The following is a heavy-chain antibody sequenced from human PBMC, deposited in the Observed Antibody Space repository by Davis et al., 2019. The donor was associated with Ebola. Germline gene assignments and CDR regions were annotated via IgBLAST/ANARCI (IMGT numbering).Heavy chain of an antibody. Sequence: GGSLRLSCAASGFSISSNYMNWVRQAPGKGLEWVSYISSSSSTIYYADSVKGRFTISRDNAKNSLYLQMNSLRDEDTAVYYCARGRKGSSWHFDYWGQGTLVTVSS. CDR1: GFSISSNY. V-gene: IGHV3-48*02. D-gene: IGHD6-13*01. J-gene: IGHJ4*02. CDR2: ISSSSSTI. CDR3: ARGRKGSSWHFDY.